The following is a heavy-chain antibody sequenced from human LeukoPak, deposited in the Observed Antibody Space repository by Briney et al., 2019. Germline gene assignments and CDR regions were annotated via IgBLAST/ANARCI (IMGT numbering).Heavy chain of an antibody. D-gene: IGHD5-18*01. CDR2: ISGGGDNT. V-gene: IGHV3-23*01. J-gene: IGHJ4*02. Sequence: PGGSLRLSCAASGFTFSSYAMSWVRQAPGKGLEWVSAISGGGDNTYYADSVKGRFTISRDNSKNTLYVQMTSLRAEDTAVYYCARGDTAMVLSLDYWGQGTLVTVSS. CDR1: GFTFSSYA. CDR3: ARGDTAMVLSLDY.